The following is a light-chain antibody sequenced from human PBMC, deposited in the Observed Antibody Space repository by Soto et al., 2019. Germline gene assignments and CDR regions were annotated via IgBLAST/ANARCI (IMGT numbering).Light chain of an antibody. CDR2: GAS. CDR3: QKYDNWPPWT. CDR1: QNVYTH. V-gene: IGKV3-15*01. Sequence: EKVMTQSPATLSVSPGDRVTLSCRSSQNVYTHLAWYQQKPGRAPRLLIYGASTRATGIPARFSGSGSGTEFTLTISSLESEDSAVYYCQKYDNWPPWTVGQGTKVDIK. J-gene: IGKJ1*01.